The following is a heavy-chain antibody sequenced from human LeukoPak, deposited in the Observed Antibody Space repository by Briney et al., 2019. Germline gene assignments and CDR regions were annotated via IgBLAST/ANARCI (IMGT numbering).Heavy chain of an antibody. CDR3: ARGFDAFDF. V-gene: IGHV3-53*01. CDR1: GFTVSSNY. CDR2: IYSGGST. Sequence: GGSLTLSCAASGFTVSSNYMSWVRPAPGKGLEWVLIIYSGGSTFYADSVKGRFTISRDNSKNSLYLQMNSLRAEDTAVYYCARGFDAFDFWGRGTMVGVCS. J-gene: IGHJ3*01.